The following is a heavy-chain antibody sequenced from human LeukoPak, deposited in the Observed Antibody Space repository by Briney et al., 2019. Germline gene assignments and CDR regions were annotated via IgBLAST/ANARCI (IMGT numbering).Heavy chain of an antibody. Sequence: GASLQISSYGSGSIFTSYWIGWVRPPPGKGLEWRGINYTGDSDTRYSRSFQGQAAISADKSISTAYLQWSSLKPSDTAMYYCASGGGRVDHYGTGSMDYYYYGMDVWGQGTTVTAS. CDR2: NYTGDSDT. CDR3: ASGGGRVDHYGTGSMDYYYYGMDV. CDR1: GSIFTSYW. J-gene: IGHJ6*02. D-gene: IGHD3-10*01. V-gene: IGHV5-51*01.